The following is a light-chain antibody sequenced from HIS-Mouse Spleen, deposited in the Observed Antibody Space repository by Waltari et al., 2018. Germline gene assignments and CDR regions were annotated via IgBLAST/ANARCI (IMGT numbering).Light chain of an antibody. CDR2: EGS. Sequence: QSALTQPASVSGSPGQSITISCTGTSSDVGSYNLVSWYQQHPGKAPKLMIYEGSKRPSGVSNRFAGYKSGNTASLTISGLQAEHEADYYCCSYAGSSTWVFGGGTKLTVL. V-gene: IGLV2-23*01. CDR3: CSYAGSSTWV. J-gene: IGLJ3*02. CDR1: SSDVGSYNL.